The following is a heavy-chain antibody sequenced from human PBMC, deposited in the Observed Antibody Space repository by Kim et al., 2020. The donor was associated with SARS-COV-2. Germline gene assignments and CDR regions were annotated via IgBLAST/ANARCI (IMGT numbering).Heavy chain of an antibody. CDR1: GESFSGYF. J-gene: IGHJ5*02. CDR2: ITHSGST. Sequence: SETLSLTCAVYGESFSGYFWSWIRQPPGKGLEWIGEITHSGSTNSNPSLKSRVTISADTSKNQISLKLSSVTAADTAVYYCARGYYGSGFNWFAPWGQGT. V-gene: IGHV4-34*01. D-gene: IGHD3-10*01. CDR3: ARGYYGSGFNWFAP.